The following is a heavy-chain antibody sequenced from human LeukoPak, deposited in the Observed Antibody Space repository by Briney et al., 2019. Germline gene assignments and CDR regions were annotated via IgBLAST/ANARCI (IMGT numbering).Heavy chain of an antibody. V-gene: IGHV3-21*01. CDR2: ISSSSSYI. CDR1: GFTFSSYS. Sequence: GGSLRLSRAASGFTFSSYSMNWVRQAPGKGLEWVSSISSSSSYIYYADSVKGRFTISRDNAKNSLYLQMNSLRAEDTAVYYCAREDMATITGIDYWGQGTLVTVSS. CDR3: AREDMATITGIDY. D-gene: IGHD5-24*01. J-gene: IGHJ4*02.